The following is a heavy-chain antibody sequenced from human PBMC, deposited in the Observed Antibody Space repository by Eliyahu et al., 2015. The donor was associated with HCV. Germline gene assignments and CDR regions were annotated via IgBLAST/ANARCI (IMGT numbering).Heavy chain of an antibody. Sequence: QVQLVESGGGVVQPGRSLXLSCAASGFXFSSYGMXWVRQAPGKGLEGVAVISYDGSNKYYADSVKGRFTISRDNSKNTLYLQMISLRAEDTAVYYCANGDYGDYPEGAYWGQGTLVTVSS. CDR2: ISYDGSNK. CDR3: ANGDYGDYPEGAY. CDR1: GFXFSSYG. D-gene: IGHD4-17*01. V-gene: IGHV3-30*18. J-gene: IGHJ4*02.